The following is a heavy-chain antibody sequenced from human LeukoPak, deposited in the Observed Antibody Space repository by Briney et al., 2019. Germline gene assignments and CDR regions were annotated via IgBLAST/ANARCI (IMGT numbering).Heavy chain of an antibody. Sequence: GGSLRLSCAASGFSFESYGMHWVRQAPGRGLEWVAVIWYDGSNAYYADYVKGRFTISRDNSKNELHLQMNSLRVEDSAVYFCAKDETSDFCFGHWGQGTVVTVSS. J-gene: IGHJ4*02. CDR1: GFSFESYG. V-gene: IGHV3-33*06. D-gene: IGHD3/OR15-3a*01. CDR2: IWYDGSNA. CDR3: AKDETSDFCFGH.